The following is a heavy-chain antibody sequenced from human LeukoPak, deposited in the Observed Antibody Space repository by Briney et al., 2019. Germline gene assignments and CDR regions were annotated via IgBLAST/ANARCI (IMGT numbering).Heavy chain of an antibody. V-gene: IGHV3-23*01. Sequence: GGSLRLSCAASGFTFSDDTMGWVRQAPGKGLEWVSAISGAGGSTYYADSVKGRFTISRDNSKNTVYLQMNSLSAEDTALYYCANQAKWPAFDCWGQGTLVTVSS. D-gene: IGHD5-12*01. CDR3: ANQAKWPAFDC. CDR2: ISGAGGST. J-gene: IGHJ4*02. CDR1: GFTFSDDT.